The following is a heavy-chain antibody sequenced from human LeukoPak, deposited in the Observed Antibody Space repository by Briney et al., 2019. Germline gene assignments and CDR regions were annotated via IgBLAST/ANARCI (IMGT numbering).Heavy chain of an antibody. J-gene: IGHJ4*02. Sequence: PGGSLTLSCVASGFTFSDYAMSWVRRAPGKGLEWVSTISSDGDTTYDADSVKGRFTISRANSWNTLFLQMNSLRAEDTAVYYCATDFRNSLGPTYLDYWGQGTLVAVSS. CDR1: GFTFSDYA. CDR3: ATDFRNSLGPTYLDY. D-gene: IGHD2/OR15-2a*01. CDR2: ISSDGDTT. V-gene: IGHV3-23*01.